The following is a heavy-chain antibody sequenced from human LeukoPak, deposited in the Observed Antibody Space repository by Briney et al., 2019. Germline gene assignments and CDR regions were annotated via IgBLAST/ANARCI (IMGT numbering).Heavy chain of an antibody. CDR3: ARGSSTIPFDP. J-gene: IGHJ5*02. D-gene: IGHD2-2*01. V-gene: IGHV3-48*01. Sequence: GGSLRLSFAASGFTFSSYSMNWVRQAPGKGLEWVSYISSSSSTIYYADSVKGRFTISRDNAKNSLYLQMNSLRAEDTAVYYCARGSSTIPFDPWGQGTLVTVSS. CDR1: GFTFSSYS. CDR2: ISSSSSTI.